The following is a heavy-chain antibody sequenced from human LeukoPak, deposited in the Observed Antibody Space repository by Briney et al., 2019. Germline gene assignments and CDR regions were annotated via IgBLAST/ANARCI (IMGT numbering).Heavy chain of an antibody. D-gene: IGHD3-10*01. CDR1: GGSISSYY. J-gene: IGHJ4*02. CDR2: IYYSGST. CDR3: ARDLPRSGSYYQIGY. Sequence: SETLSLTCTVSGGSISSYYWSWIRQPPGKGLEWIGYIYYSGSTNYNPSLKSRVTISVDTFKNQFSLKLSSVTAADTAVYYCARDLPRSGSYYQIGYWGQGTLVTVSS. V-gene: IGHV4-59*12.